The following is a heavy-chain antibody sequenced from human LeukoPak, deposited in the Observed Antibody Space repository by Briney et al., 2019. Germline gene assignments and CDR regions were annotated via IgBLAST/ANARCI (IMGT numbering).Heavy chain of an antibody. CDR2: IHYSGST. CDR3: ARLTYGSGIYYPDY. J-gene: IGHJ4*02. CDR1: GGSVSSSYYY. V-gene: IGHV4-39*01. Sequence: ASETLSLTCSVSGGSVSSSYYYWGWIRQPPGKGLEWIGRIHYSGSTYYNPSLKSRVTTSVDTSKNQFSLKLNSGTAADTAVYYCARLTYGSGIYYPDYLGQGTLVTVSS. D-gene: IGHD3-10*01.